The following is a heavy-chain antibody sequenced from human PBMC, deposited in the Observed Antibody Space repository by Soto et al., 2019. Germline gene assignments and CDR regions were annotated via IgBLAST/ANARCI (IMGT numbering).Heavy chain of an antibody. CDR1: GFTFSSYA. CDR2: VSSSGGST. V-gene: IGHV3-23*01. CDR3: AKYSTSRRGGQFDY. J-gene: IGHJ4*02. Sequence: EVQLLESGGGLVQPGGSLRLSCAASGFTFSSYAMSWVRQAPGKGLEWVLAVSSSGGSTYYADSVKGRFTISRDNSKNTLYLQMNSLRAEDTAVYYCAKYSTSRRGGQFDYWGQGTLVTVSS. D-gene: IGHD6-13*01.